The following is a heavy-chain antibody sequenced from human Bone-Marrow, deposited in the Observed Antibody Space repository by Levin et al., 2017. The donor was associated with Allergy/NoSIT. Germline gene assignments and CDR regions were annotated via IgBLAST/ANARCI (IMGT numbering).Heavy chain of an antibody. V-gene: IGHV5-51*01. CDR1: GYMFSNYW. D-gene: IGHD7-27*01. Sequence: ASVKVSCQASGYMFSNYWIGWVRQVPGKGLEWMGIIYPDDSQTLYSPSFQGQVTISADKSVTTAYLQWSSLKASDTAIYYCVRHVQANWGPYYLDFWGQGTLVTVSS. J-gene: IGHJ4*02. CDR2: IYPDDSQT. CDR3: VRHVQANWGPYYLDF.